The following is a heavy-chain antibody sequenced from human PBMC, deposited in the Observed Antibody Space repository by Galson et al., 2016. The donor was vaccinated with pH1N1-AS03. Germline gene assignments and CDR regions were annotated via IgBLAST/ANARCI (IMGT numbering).Heavy chain of an antibody. CDR3: ARDALLWFGELFHRNWFDP. Sequence: SVKVSCKASGYTFTSYYMHWVRQAPGQGLEWMGIINPSGGSTSYAQKFQGRVTMTRDTSTSTVYMELSSLRSEDTAVYYCARDALLWFGELFHRNWFDPWGQGTLVTVSS. V-gene: IGHV1-46*01. CDR2: INPSGGST. J-gene: IGHJ5*02. CDR1: GYTFTSYY. D-gene: IGHD3-10*01.